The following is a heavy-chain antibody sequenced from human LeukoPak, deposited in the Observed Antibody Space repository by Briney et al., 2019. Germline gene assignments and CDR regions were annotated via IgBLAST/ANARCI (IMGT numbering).Heavy chain of an antibody. CDR3: ARDCDFEWCGTYNWFDP. V-gene: IGHV1-2*02. CDR1: GYTFTGYY. Sequence: ASVKVTCKASGYTFTGYYIHWVRQAPGQGLEWMGWINPNSGGTNYAQKFQGRVTMTRDTSISTAYMELSRLRSDDTAVYYCARDCDFEWCGTYNWFDPWGEGTLVTVSS. D-gene: IGHD3-10*01. J-gene: IGHJ5*02. CDR2: INPNSGGT.